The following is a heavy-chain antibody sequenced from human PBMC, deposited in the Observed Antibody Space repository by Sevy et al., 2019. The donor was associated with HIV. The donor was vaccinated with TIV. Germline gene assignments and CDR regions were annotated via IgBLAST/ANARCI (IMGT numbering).Heavy chain of an antibody. Sequence: GGSLRLSCTSSGFTFGDYAMSWFRQAPGKGLEWVAFIRRNSYEPYGGTTEYAAFVKGRFTISRDDSKSIAYLQMNSLKTEDTAVYYCSRALAMVATPEYYFDYWGQGVLVTVSS. CDR3: SRALAMVATPEYYFDY. J-gene: IGHJ4*02. CDR1: GFTFGDYA. D-gene: IGHD5-12*01. V-gene: IGHV3-49*03. CDR2: IRRNSYEPYGGTT.